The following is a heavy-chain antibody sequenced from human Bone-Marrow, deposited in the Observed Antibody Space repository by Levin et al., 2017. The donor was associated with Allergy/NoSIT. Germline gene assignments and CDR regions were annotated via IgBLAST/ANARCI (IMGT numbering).Heavy chain of an antibody. CDR2: ISAYNGNT. V-gene: IGHV1-18*01. CDR1: GYTFTSYG. J-gene: IGHJ5*02. CDR3: ARVGAYCGGDCYFRDWFDP. D-gene: IGHD2-21*02. Sequence: ASVKVSCKASGYTFTSYGISWVRQAPGQGLEWMGWISAYNGNTNYAQKLQGRVTMTTDTSTSTAYMELRSLRSDDTAVYYCARVGAYCGGDCYFRDWFDPWGQGTLVTVSS.